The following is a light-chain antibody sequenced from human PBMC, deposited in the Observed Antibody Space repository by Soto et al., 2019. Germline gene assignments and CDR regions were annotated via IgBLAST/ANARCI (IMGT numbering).Light chain of an antibody. V-gene: IGKV1-39*01. CDR1: QTISSY. CDR3: QQSYSTPRT. J-gene: IGKJ2*01. CDR2: AAF. Sequence: DLQMTQSPSSLSASVGDRVTITCRASQTISSYLHWYQQKPGKAPKLLIYAAFSLQSGVPSRFSGSGSGTDFTLTISSLQPEDSATYYCQQSYSTPRTFGQGTNLEIK.